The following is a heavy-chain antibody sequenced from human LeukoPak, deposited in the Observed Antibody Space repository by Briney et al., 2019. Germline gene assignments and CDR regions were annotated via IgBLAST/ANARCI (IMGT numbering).Heavy chain of an antibody. J-gene: IGHJ4*02. Sequence: ASVKVSCKASGGTFISYAISWVRQAPGQGLEWMGGIIPIFGTANYAQKFQGRVTITADESTSTAYMELSSLRSEDTAVYYCARAPSGSYPFDYWGQGTLVTVSS. CDR3: ARAPSGSYPFDY. V-gene: IGHV1-69*01. CDR1: GGTFISYA. D-gene: IGHD1-26*01. CDR2: IIPIFGTA.